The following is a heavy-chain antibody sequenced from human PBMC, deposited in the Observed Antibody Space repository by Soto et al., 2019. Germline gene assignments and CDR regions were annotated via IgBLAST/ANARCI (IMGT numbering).Heavy chain of an antibody. D-gene: IGHD3-10*01. CDR1: GFTFSSYA. CDR2: ISGGGETT. J-gene: IGHJ4*02. CDR3: AFNSGSGSYYFDY. V-gene: IGHV3-23*01. Sequence: EVQLLDSGGGLVQPGGSLRLSCAASGFTFSSYAMWWVRQAPGKGPECVSAISGGGETTYYADSVKGRFTISRDNSKNTLYLQMNSLRAEDTAVYYCAFNSGSGSYYFDYWGQGTLVTVSS.